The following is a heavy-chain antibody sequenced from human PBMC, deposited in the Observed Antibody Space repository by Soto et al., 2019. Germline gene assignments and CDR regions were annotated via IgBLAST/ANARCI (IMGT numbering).Heavy chain of an antibody. CDR3: ARLSGYASEYYYGIEV. Sequence: PGPPLTISCMRSPYSFSTDWIGWVRQLPGKSLEWMGIIYPGDSDTRYTPSFQGQVTFSADRSISTAYLQWTSLKASDTAIYYCARLSGYASEYYYGIEVWGQGTTVAVSS. CDR1: PYSFSTDW. D-gene: IGHD5-12*01. CDR2: IYPGDSDT. J-gene: IGHJ6*02. V-gene: IGHV5-51*01.